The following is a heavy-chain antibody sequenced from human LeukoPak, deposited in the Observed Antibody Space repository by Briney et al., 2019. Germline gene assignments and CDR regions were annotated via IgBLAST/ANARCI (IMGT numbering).Heavy chain of an antibody. J-gene: IGHJ4*02. Sequence: PGGSLRLSCAASGFTVSSNYMSWVRQPPGKGLEWMGSMFYSGTTYYNPSLKSRVTISVDTSKNQFSLKLSSVTAADTALYYCVSYCSGGRCDDWGQGTLVTVSS. CDR1: GFTVSSNY. CDR3: VSYCSGGRCDD. D-gene: IGHD2-15*01. V-gene: IGHV4-59*05. CDR2: MFYSGTT.